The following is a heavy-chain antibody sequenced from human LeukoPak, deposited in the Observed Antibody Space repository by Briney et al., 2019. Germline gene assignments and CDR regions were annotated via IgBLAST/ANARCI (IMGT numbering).Heavy chain of an antibody. CDR1: GSTFSSYG. CDR2: IWYDGSNK. J-gene: IGHJ6*02. V-gene: IGHV3-33*01. Sequence: PGGSLRLSCAASGSTFSSYGMHWVRQAPGKGLEWVAVIWYDGSNKYYADSVKGRFTISRDNSKNTLYLQMNSLRAEDTAVYYCARVPYYYYGMDVWGQGTTVTVSS. CDR3: ARVPYYYYGMDV.